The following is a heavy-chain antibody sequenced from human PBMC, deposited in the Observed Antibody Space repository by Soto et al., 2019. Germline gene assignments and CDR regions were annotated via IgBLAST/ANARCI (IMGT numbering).Heavy chain of an antibody. J-gene: IGHJ3*02. CDR2: IYYSGST. V-gene: IGHV4-59*01. D-gene: IGHD3-10*01. Sequence: SETLSITCTVSSGSISSYYWSWIRQPPGKGLECIGYIYYSGSTNYNPSLKSRVTISVDTSKNQFSLKLSSVTAADTAVYYCARVWGGAFDIWGQGTMVT. CDR3: ARVWGGAFDI. CDR1: SGSISSYY.